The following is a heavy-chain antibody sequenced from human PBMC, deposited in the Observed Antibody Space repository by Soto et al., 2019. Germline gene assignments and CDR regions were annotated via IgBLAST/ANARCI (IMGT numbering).Heavy chain of an antibody. Sequence: SLRLSCAASGFTFSNYSMNWVRQAPGKGLEWVSYISSSSSTIYYADSVKGRFTISRDNAKNSLCLQMNSLRAEDTAVYYCARRTGFDYWGQGTLVTVSS. CDR3: ARRTGFDY. J-gene: IGHJ4*02. CDR2: ISSSSSTI. CDR1: GFTFSNYS. V-gene: IGHV3-48*01.